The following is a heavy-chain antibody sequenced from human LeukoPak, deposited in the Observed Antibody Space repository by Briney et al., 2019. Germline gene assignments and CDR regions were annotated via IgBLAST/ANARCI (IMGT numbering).Heavy chain of an antibody. CDR3: AKDGSSHSNMLTAYDY. Sequence: GRSLRLSCVASGFTFDDYAMHWVRQAPGKGLEWVSAMSWNGDNIAYADSVKGRFTISRDNAKNSLYLQMNSLRPEVTALYYCAKDGSSHSNMLTAYDYWGQGTLVTVSS. D-gene: IGHD2-8*01. V-gene: IGHV3-9*01. CDR1: GFTFDDYA. CDR2: MSWNGDNI. J-gene: IGHJ4*02.